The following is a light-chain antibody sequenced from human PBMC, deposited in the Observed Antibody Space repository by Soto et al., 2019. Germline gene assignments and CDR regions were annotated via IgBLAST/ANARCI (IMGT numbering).Light chain of an antibody. V-gene: IGLV2-14*01. CDR2: EVS. Sequence: LAQPASVSGYPGQSITISCTGRSSDVGGYNYVSWYQQHPGKAPKFMIYEVSRRPSGVSNRFSGSKSGNTASLTVSGLQAEDEADYYCSSYTTSNTYVFGTGTKVTVL. CDR1: SSDVGGYNY. CDR3: SSYTTSNTYV. J-gene: IGLJ1*01.